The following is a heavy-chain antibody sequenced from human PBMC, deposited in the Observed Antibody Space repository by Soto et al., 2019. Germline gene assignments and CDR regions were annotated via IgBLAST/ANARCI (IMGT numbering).Heavy chain of an antibody. CDR3: ARVGLCGGGGYLHGHDGFDI. Sequence: ASVKVSCKASGYTFTSYGISWVRQAPGQGLEWMGWIYPYNGNTNYAQNLQGRVTMTTDTSTSTAYMELRSLRSDDTAVYFCARVGLCGGGGYLHGHDGFDIWGQGTMVTVSS. CDR1: GYTFTSYG. J-gene: IGHJ3*02. CDR2: IYPYNGNT. V-gene: IGHV1-18*04. D-gene: IGHD2-21*02.